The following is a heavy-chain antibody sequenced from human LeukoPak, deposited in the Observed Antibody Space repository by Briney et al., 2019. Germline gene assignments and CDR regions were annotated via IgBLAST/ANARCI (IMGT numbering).Heavy chain of an antibody. V-gene: IGHV3-30*03. CDR2: ISYDGSNK. J-gene: IGHJ4*02. CDR1: GFTFSSYG. CDR3: AGRITMVRGVIDY. Sequence: PGGSLRLSCAASGFTFSSYGMHWVRQAPGKGLEWVAVISYDGSNKYYADSVKGRFTISRDNSKNTLYLQMNSLRAEDTAVYYCAGRITMVRGVIDYWGQGTLVTVSS. D-gene: IGHD3-10*01.